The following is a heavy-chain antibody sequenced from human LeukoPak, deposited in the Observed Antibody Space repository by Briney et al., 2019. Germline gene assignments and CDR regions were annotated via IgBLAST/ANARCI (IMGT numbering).Heavy chain of an antibody. CDR1: GYTFTGYY. V-gene: IGHV1-2*02. CDR2: INPNSGGT. D-gene: IGHD6-13*01. Sequence: ASVKVSCKASGYTFTGYYMHWVRQAPGQGLEWMGWINPNSGGTKYAQKFQDRVTMTRDTSISTAYMELSRLSSDDTAMYYCARVPPPPYSSSWFFDCWGQGTLVTVSS. CDR3: ARVPPPPYSSSWFFDC. J-gene: IGHJ4*02.